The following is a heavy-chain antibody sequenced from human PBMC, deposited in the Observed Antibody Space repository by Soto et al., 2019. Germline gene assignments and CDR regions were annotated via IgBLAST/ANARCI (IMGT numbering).Heavy chain of an antibody. CDR2: ISAYNGNT. CDR1: GYTFTSYG. CDR3: ASSFTSSQWRYGMDV. D-gene: IGHD2-2*01. V-gene: IGHV1-18*01. Sequence: QVQLVQSGAEVKKPGASVKVSCKASGYTFTSYGISWVRQAPGQGLEWMGWISAYNGNTNYAQKLQGRVTMTTDTSTSTAYMERRSLRSDDTAVYYCASSFTSSQWRYGMDVWGQGTTVTVSS. J-gene: IGHJ6*02.